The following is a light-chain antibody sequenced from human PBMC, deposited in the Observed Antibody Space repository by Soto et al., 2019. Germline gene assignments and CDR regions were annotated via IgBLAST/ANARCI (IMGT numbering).Light chain of an antibody. CDR1: QSVSSSF. CDR2: GAS. Sequence: EVGLAQSPGTLSLSQGESATLSCRASQSVSSSFLAWYQQKAGQAPRLLIYGASRRATGIPDRFSGSGSGTDFTLTISRLEPEDFAVYYCQQYVSSPWAFGQGTKVDIK. CDR3: QQYVSSPWA. J-gene: IGKJ1*01. V-gene: IGKV3-20*01.